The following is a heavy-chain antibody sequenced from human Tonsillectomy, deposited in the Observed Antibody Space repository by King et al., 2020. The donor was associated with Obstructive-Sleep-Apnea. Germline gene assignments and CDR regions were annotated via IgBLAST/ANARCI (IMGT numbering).Heavy chain of an antibody. V-gene: IGHV3-23*04. CDR1: GFTFSSYA. Sequence: QLVQSGGGLVQPGGSLRLSCAASGFTFSSYAMSWVRQAPGKGLEWVSTFSSGGGSTYYADSVKGRFTISRDTSKSTLYLQMSSLRAEDTALYYCARGYCSGGSCFSGRVAFDNWGQGTLVTVSS. J-gene: IGHJ4*02. CDR2: FSSGGGST. D-gene: IGHD2-15*01. CDR3: ARGYCSGGSCFSGRVAFDN.